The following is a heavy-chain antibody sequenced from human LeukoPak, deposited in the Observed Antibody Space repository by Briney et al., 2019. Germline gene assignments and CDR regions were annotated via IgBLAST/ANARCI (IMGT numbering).Heavy chain of an antibody. CDR2: ISYGGSNK. D-gene: IGHD1-7*01. V-gene: IGHV3-30*04. CDR1: GFTFSSYA. J-gene: IGHJ4*02. CDR3: ARVYNWNYRGLDY. Sequence: GGSLRLSCAASGFTFSSYAMHWVRQAPGKGLEWVAVISYGGSNKYYADSVKGRFTISRDNSKNTLYLQMNSLRAEDTAMYYCARVYNWNYRGLDYWGQGTLVTVSS.